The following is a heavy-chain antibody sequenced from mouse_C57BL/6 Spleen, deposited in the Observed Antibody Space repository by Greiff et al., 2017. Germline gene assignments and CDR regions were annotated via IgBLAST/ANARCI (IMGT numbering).Heavy chain of an antibody. CDR3: ARNPTMVTTRAMDY. J-gene: IGHJ4*01. Sequence: VQLQQSGPGLVQPSQSLSITCTVSGFSLTSYGVHWVRQSPGKGLEWLGVIWSGGSTDYNAAFISRLSISKDNSKSQVFFKMNSLQADDTAIYYCARNPTMVTTRAMDYWGQGTSVTVSS. CDR2: IWSGGST. V-gene: IGHV2-2*01. CDR1: GFSLTSYG. D-gene: IGHD2-9*01.